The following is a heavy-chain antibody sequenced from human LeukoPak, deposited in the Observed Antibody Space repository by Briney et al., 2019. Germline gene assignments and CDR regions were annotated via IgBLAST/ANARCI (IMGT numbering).Heavy chain of an antibody. CDR1: GDSMSSYY. CDR3: ARGGPNSSGFSGDGFDI. J-gene: IGHJ3*02. D-gene: IGHD3-22*01. Sequence: SETLSLTCSVSGDSMSSYYWSWIRQPPGKGLEWIGYIYYSGGTNYNPSLKTRVTIEIDTSSDQFSLRLTSVTAADAAVYYCARGGPNSSGFSGDGFDIWGQGTMVTVSS. V-gene: IGHV4-59*01. CDR2: IYYSGGT.